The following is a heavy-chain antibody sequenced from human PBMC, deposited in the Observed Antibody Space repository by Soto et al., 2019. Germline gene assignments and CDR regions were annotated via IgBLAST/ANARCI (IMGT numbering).Heavy chain of an antibody. Sequence: GESLKISCNGSGYSFTSYWISWVRQMPGKGLEWMGRIDPSDSYTNYSPSFQGHVTISADKSISTAYLQWSSLKASDTAMYYCARRRITMVRGARDAFDIWGQGTMVTV. CDR2: IDPSDSYT. CDR3: ARRRITMVRGARDAFDI. J-gene: IGHJ3*02. V-gene: IGHV5-10-1*01. D-gene: IGHD3-10*01. CDR1: GYSFTSYW.